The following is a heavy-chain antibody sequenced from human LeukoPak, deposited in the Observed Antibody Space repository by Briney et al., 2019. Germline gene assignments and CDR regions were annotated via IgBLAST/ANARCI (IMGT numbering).Heavy chain of an antibody. CDR1: GDSVSSNSAA. J-gene: IGHJ5*02. CDR3: ARQNNTYHHYNLGWFDP. V-gene: IGHV6-1*01. D-gene: IGHD5-24*01. CDR2: TYYRSKWYN. Sequence: SQTLSLTCAISGDSVSSNSAAWNWIRQSPSRGLEWLGRTYYRSKWYNDYAVSVKSRITINPDTSKNQFSLQLSSVSPEDTAVYYCARQNNTYHHYNLGWFDPWGQGTLVTVSS.